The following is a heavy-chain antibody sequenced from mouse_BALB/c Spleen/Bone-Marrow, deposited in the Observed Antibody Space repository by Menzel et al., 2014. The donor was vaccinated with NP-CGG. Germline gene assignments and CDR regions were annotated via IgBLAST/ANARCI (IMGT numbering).Heavy chain of an antibody. Sequence: EVQLQESGPELEKPGASVMISCKASGYSFTGYNMNWVKQSNGKSLEWIGNIDPYYGGTSYNQKFKGKATLTVDKSSSTAYMQLKSLTSEDSAVYYCARRGTYGSSPYDYAMDYWGQGTSVTASS. J-gene: IGHJ4*01. CDR2: IDPYYGGT. CDR1: GYSFTGYN. V-gene: IGHV1-39*01. CDR3: ARRGTYGSSPYDYAMDY. D-gene: IGHD1-1*01.